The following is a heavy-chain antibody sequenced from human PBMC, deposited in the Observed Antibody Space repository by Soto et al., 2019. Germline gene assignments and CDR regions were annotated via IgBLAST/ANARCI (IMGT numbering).Heavy chain of an antibody. V-gene: IGHV3-21*01. CDR1: GFTFSSYS. D-gene: IGHD2-15*01. CDR2: ISSSSSYI. Sequence: GGSLRLSCAASGFTFSSYSMNWVRQAPGKGLEWVSSISSSSSYIYYADSVKGRFTISRDNAKNSLYLQMNSLRAEDPAVYYCARGLLPFTIVVVVAGFDPWGQGTLVTVSS. CDR3: ARGLLPFTIVVVVAGFDP. J-gene: IGHJ5*02.